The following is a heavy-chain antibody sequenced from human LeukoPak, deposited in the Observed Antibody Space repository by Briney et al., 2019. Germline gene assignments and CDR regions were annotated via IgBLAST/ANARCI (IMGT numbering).Heavy chain of an antibody. CDR1: GHSFSSYV. Sequence: GESLKISCKGSGHSFSSYVIGWVRQVPGKGLEWMGIIFPDDSDTRYSPSFQGQVTISVDKSISTAYLQWSSLKASDTAMYYCARPLTVWGSYRYTFDYWGQGTLVTVSS. CDR3: ARPLTVWGSYRYTFDY. CDR2: IFPDDSDT. D-gene: IGHD3-16*02. V-gene: IGHV5-51*01. J-gene: IGHJ4*02.